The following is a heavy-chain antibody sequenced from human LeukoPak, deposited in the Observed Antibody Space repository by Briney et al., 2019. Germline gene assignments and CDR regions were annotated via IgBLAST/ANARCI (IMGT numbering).Heavy chain of an antibody. CDR2: ISAYNGNT. CDR3: ARVGAYCTSTSCLDY. D-gene: IGHD2-2*01. Sequence: ASVKVSCKASGYTFTNYGISWVRQAPGQGLEWMGWISAYNGNTNYTQKLQGRVTMTTDTSTSTAYMELRSLTSDDTAVYYCARVGAYCTSTSCLDYWGQGTLVTVSS. J-gene: IGHJ4*02. CDR1: GYTFTNYG. V-gene: IGHV1-18*01.